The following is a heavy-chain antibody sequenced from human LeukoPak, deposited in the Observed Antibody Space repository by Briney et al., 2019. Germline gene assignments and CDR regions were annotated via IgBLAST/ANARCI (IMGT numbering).Heavy chain of an antibody. CDR1: GGSISSSNW. Sequence: SETLSLTCAVSGGSISSSNWWSWVRQPPGKGLEWIGEIYHSGSTNYNPSLKSRVTISVDKSKNQFSLKLSSVTAADTAVYYCARGVGIAAAGNFDYWGQGILVTVSS. D-gene: IGHD6-13*01. CDR3: ARGVGIAAAGNFDY. CDR2: IYHSGST. J-gene: IGHJ4*02. V-gene: IGHV4-4*02.